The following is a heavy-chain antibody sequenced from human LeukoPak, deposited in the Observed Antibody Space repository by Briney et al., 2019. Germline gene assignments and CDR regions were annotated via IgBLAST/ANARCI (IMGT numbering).Heavy chain of an antibody. CDR3: ARDGVGLWTSLKVYYYHYYMDV. V-gene: IGHV1-18*01. CDR1: GYTFTSYG. Sequence: GASVKVSCKASGYTFTSYGISWVRQAPGQGLEWMGWISAYNGNTNYAQKFQGRVTMTTDTSTSTAYMELRSLRSDDTAVYYCARDGVGLWTSLKVYYYHYYMDVWGKGTTVTVSS. D-gene: IGHD3/OR15-3a*01. J-gene: IGHJ6*03. CDR2: ISAYNGNT.